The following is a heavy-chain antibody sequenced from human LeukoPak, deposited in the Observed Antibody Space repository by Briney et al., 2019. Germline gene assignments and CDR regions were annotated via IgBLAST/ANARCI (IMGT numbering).Heavy chain of an antibody. Sequence: GGSLRLSCAASGFTFNNYGMHWVRQVAGKGLEWVAVVWYDGSDKHYADSVRGRVTISRDNSKNTLYLQMNNLRAEDTAVYYCARDLGQQVVRGIDPWGQGTLVTVSS. CDR1: GFTFNNYG. CDR2: VWYDGSDK. D-gene: IGHD6-13*01. J-gene: IGHJ5*02. V-gene: IGHV3-33*01. CDR3: ARDLGQQVVRGIDP.